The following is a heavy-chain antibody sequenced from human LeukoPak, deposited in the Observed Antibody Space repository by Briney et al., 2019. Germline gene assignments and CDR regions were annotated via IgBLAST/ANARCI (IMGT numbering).Heavy chain of an antibody. CDR1: GFTFISYG. CDR3: AKDTYNWFDP. V-gene: IGHV3-30*02. CDR2: IRYDETNK. Sequence: PGGSLRLSCAASGFTFISYGMHWVRQAPGKGLEWVAFIRYDETNKYYADSVKGRFTISIDNSKNTLYLQMSSLRVEDTAVYYCAKDTYNWFDPWGQGTLVTVSS. J-gene: IGHJ5*02.